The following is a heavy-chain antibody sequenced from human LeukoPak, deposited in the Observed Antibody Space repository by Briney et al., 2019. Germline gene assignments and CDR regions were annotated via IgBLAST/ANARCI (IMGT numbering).Heavy chain of an antibody. D-gene: IGHD2-2*01. CDR3: ARGLGYCSSTSCSNNNWFDP. V-gene: IGHV4-59*12. J-gene: IGHJ5*02. CDR1: GGSISSYY. CDR2: IYYSGST. Sequence: PSETLSLTCTVSGGSISSYYWSWIRQPPGKGLEWIGYIYYSGSTNYNPSLKSRVTMSVDTSKNQFSLKLSSVTAADTAVYYCARGLGYCSSTSCSNNNWFDPWGQGTLVTVSS.